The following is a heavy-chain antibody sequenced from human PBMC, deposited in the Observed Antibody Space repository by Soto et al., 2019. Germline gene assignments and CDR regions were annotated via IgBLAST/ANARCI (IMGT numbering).Heavy chain of an antibody. CDR1: GGSISSYY. J-gene: IGHJ4*02. CDR2: IYFTGGT. CDR3: ARESRSWYGSIWDY. D-gene: IGHD6-13*01. Sequence: QVQLQESGPGLVKPSETLSLTCTVSGGSISSYYWSWIRQPPGKGLEWIGYIYFTGGTNYNPSLKGRVPISVDTPRNQFSLKLSSVTAADTAVYYCARESRSWYGSIWDYWGQGTLVTVSS. V-gene: IGHV4-59*12.